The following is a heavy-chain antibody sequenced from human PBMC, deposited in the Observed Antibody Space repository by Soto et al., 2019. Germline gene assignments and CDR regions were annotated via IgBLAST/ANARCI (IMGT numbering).Heavy chain of an antibody. Sequence: PGGSLRLSCAASGFTFSSYSMNWVRQAPGKGLEWVSSISSSSSYIYYADSVKGRFTISRDNAKNSLYLQMNSLRAADTAVYFCARGRYCLTGRCFPNWFDSWGQGALVTVSS. CDR2: ISSSSSYI. CDR3: ARGRYCLTGRCFPNWFDS. V-gene: IGHV3-21*04. D-gene: IGHD7-27*01. J-gene: IGHJ5*01. CDR1: GFTFSSYS.